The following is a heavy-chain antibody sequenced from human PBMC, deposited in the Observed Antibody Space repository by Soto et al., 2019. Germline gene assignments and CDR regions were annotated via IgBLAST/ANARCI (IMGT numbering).Heavy chain of an antibody. CDR3: ARFQITMVRGVMRNYYFGLDV. Sequence: ASVKVSCKASGYTFTSYCITWVLQAPGQGLEWMGWISTYNDNTNYAQKLQGRVTMTTDTSTSTAYMELRSLRSDDAALYYCARFQITMVRGVMRNYYFGLDVWGQGTTVTVSS. D-gene: IGHD3-10*01. V-gene: IGHV1-18*01. CDR2: ISTYNDNT. J-gene: IGHJ6*02. CDR1: GYTFTSYC.